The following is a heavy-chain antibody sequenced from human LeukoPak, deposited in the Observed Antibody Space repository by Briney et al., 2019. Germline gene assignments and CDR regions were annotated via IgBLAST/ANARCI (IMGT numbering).Heavy chain of an antibody. CDR1: GGSISSGSYY. Sequence: SETLSLTCTVSGGSISSGSYYWSWIRQPAGKGLEWIGRIYTSGSTNYNPSLKSRVTISVDTSKTNFSLKLSSVTAADTAVYYCARVRRYYGSGSFYISPSYFDYWGQGTLVTVSS. D-gene: IGHD3-10*01. V-gene: IGHV4-61*02. CDR2: IYTSGST. CDR3: ARVRRYYGSGSFYISPSYFDY. J-gene: IGHJ4*02.